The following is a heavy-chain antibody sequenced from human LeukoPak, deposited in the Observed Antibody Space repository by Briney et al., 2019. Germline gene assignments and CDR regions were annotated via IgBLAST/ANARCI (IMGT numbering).Heavy chain of an antibody. J-gene: IGHJ3*02. D-gene: IGHD2-21*02. Sequence: GGSLRLSCAASGFTFSSYWMSWVRQAPGKGLEWVANIKLDGSEKYYVDSVKGRFTISRDNAKNSLYLQMNSLRAEDTAVYYCARDLSYCGGDCYSYDAFDIWGQGTMVTVSS. CDR3: ARDLSYCGGDCYSYDAFDI. CDR2: IKLDGSEK. V-gene: IGHV3-7*01. CDR1: GFTFSSYW.